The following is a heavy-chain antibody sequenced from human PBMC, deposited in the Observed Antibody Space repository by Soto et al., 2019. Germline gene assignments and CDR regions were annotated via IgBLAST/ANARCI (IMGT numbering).Heavy chain of an antibody. V-gene: IGHV4-59*01. CDR1: GGSISDYF. CDR2: VYYTGNT. D-gene: IGHD3-16*02. CDR3: ARGVGNYPWSFNS. J-gene: IGHJ4*02. Sequence: TETLSLTCTVSGGSISDYFWSWIRQPPGKGLEWIGYVYYTGNTNSIPSLKSRVTISVDTSKNQFSLKLRSVTAADTAVYYCARGVGNYPWSFNSWGQGTLVTVSS.